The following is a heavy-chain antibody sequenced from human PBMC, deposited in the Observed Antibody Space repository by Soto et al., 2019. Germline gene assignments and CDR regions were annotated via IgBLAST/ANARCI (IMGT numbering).Heavy chain of an antibody. Sequence: QVQLVQSGAEVKMPGASVRISCKASGYTFTAYLIHWVRQAPGQGLEWMGWINAGNGYKEYAQKLQGRINITRNISATTAYLEVTGLTPEDTAIYYCARDRVAVRWFDPWGQGSLVTVSS. V-gene: IGHV1-3*01. D-gene: IGHD6-19*01. CDR2: INAGNGYK. CDR3: ARDRVAVRWFDP. J-gene: IGHJ5*02. CDR1: GYTFTAYL.